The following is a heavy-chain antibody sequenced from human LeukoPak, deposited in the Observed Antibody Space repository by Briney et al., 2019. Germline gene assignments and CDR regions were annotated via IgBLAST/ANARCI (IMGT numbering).Heavy chain of an antibody. CDR3: ARKYSGTNPFDY. J-gene: IGHJ4*02. CDR2: INNSGGST. Sequence: GGSLRLSCAASGFTLNNYAMSWVRQAPGKGLEWVSIINNSGGSTYYADSVKGRFTISRDLSKNTLYLQMNSLRAEDTDLYYCARKYSGTNPFDYWGQGTLVTVSS. V-gene: IGHV3-23*01. CDR1: GFTLNNYA. D-gene: IGHD1-26*01.